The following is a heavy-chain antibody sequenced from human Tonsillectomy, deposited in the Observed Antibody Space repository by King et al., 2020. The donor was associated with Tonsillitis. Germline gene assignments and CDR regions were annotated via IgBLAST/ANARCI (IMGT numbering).Heavy chain of an antibody. Sequence: VQLVESGGGVVQPGRSLRLSCAASGFTFSSYVIHWVRQAPGKGLEWVALISYDGSDKYYADSVKGRFTISRDNSKNTLFLQMNSLGDEDTALYYCAKASDNFSFDYWGQGTLVTVSS. CDR1: GFTFSSYV. V-gene: IGHV3-30*18. D-gene: IGHD1-1*01. CDR3: AKASDNFSFDY. CDR2: ISYDGSDK. J-gene: IGHJ4*02.